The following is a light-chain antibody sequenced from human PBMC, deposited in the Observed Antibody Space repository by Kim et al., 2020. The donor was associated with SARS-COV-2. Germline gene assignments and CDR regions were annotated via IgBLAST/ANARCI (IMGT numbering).Light chain of an antibody. CDR1: NSNSGAGYD. V-gene: IGLV1-40*01. Sequence: RDTTAWTGSNSNSGAGYDVHWYQQLPGTAPKLLIYGNSNRPSGVPDRFSGSKSGTSASLAITGLQAEDEADYYCQSYDSSLSAYVFGTGTKVTVL. CDR3: QSYDSSLSAYV. CDR2: GNS. J-gene: IGLJ1*01.